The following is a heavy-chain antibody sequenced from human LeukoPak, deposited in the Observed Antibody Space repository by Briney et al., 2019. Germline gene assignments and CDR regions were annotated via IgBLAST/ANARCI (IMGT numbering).Heavy chain of an antibody. CDR2: IHYSGST. J-gene: IGHJ4*02. CDR3: ARDPTYYEIDY. V-gene: IGHV4-31*03. CDR1: GGSISSDSYY. D-gene: IGHD3-16*01. Sequence: PSETLSLTCTVSGGSISSDSYYWSWIRQHPGKGLEWIGCIHYSGSTYYNPSLKSRITMSVDTSNNHFSLKLSSVTAADTAVYYCARDPTYYEIDYWGQGTLVTVSS.